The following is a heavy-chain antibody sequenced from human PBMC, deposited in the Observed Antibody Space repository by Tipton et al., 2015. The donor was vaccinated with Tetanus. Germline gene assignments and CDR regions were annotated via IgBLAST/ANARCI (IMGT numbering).Heavy chain of an antibody. D-gene: IGHD3-10*01. CDR3: ARSKLLWFGESLSGFDS. J-gene: IGHJ5*01. CDR2: VYYTGST. CDR1: GGSFSDYY. Sequence: LRLSCAVSGGSFSDYYWSWIRQPPGKGLEWIGYVYYTGSTDYNPSLKSRVTISVDTSKSQFSLRLTSVTAAATAVYYCARSKLLWFGESLSGFDSWGQGTLVTVSA. V-gene: IGHV4-59*01.